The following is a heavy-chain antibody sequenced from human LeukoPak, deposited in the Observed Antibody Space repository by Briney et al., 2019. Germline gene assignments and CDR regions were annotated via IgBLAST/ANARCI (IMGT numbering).Heavy chain of an antibody. Sequence: ASVKVSCKASGYTFTSYGISWVRQAPGQGLEWMGWISAYNGNTNYAQKLQGRVTMTTDTSTSTAYMELRSLRSDDTAVYYCARDVGYFDWLSARSDAFDIWGRGTMVTVSS. D-gene: IGHD3-9*01. CDR3: ARDVGYFDWLSARSDAFDI. V-gene: IGHV1-18*01. J-gene: IGHJ3*02. CDR1: GYTFTSYG. CDR2: ISAYNGNT.